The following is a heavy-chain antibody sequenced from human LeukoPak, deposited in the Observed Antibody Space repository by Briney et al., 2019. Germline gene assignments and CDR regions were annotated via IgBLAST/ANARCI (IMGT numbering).Heavy chain of an antibody. CDR1: GFTFSSYA. V-gene: IGHV3-30*01. Sequence: GGSLRLSCAASGFTFSSYAMHWVRQAPGKGLEWVAVISYDGSNKYYADSVKGRFTISRDNSKNTLYLQMNSLRAEDTAVYYCARDRFITGTPGYFDYWGQGTLVTVSS. CDR3: ARDRFITGTPGYFDY. J-gene: IGHJ4*02. D-gene: IGHD1-20*01. CDR2: ISYDGSNK.